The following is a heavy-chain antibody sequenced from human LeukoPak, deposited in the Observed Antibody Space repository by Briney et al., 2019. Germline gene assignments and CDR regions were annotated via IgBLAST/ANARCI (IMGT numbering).Heavy chain of an antibody. V-gene: IGHV4-59*01. CDR1: GGFISSYY. J-gene: IGHJ6*02. CDR2: IYYSGST. Sequence: SETLSLTCTVSGGFISSYYWSWIRQPPGKGLEWIGYIYYSGSTNYNPSLKSRVTISVDTSKNQFSLKLSSVTAADTAVYYCARAGRYYYYGMDVWGQGTTVTVSS. CDR3: ARAGRYYYYGMDV.